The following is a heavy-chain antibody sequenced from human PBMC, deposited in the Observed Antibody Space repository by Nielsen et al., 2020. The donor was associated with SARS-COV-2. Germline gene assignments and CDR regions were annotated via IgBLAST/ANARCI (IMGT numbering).Heavy chain of an antibody. CDR1: GFTFSSYE. CDR3: ARDPRQRYYDSSGYYWNGI. Sequence: GGSLRLSCAASGFTFSSYEMNWVRQAPGKGLEWVSYISSSSSTIYYADSVKGRFTISGDNAKNSLYLQMNSLRDEDTAVYYCARDPRQRYYDSSGYYWNGIWGQGTMVTVSS. J-gene: IGHJ3*02. CDR2: ISSSSSTI. D-gene: IGHD3-22*01. V-gene: IGHV3-48*02.